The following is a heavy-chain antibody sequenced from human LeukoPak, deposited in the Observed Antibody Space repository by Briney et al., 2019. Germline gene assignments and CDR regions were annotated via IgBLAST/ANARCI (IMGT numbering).Heavy chain of an antibody. CDR1: GGSISIYY. CDR2: VYNSGST. D-gene: IGHD6-13*01. V-gene: IGHV4-59*01. Sequence: SETLSLTCTVSGGSISIYYWSWIRQPPGKGLEWLGYVYNSGSTDYNPSLKSRVTISADTSKNQFSLKLSSVTAADTAVYYCARDTSRTIAAAGTGWFDPWGQGTLVTVPS. CDR3: ARDTSRTIAAAGTGWFDP. J-gene: IGHJ5*02.